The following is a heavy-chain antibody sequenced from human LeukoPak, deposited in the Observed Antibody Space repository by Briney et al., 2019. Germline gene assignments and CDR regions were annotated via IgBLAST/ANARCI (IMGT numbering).Heavy chain of an antibody. D-gene: IGHD2-2*01. Sequence: RSLRLSCAASGFTFSSYGMHWVRQAPGKGLEWVAVIWYDGSNKYYADSVKGRFTISRDNSKNTLYLQMNSLRAEDTAVDYCARAPTYQLPSEFFDYWSQGTLVTVSS. CDR1: GFTFSSYG. J-gene: IGHJ4*02. CDR2: IWYDGSNK. CDR3: ARAPTYQLPSEFFDY. V-gene: IGHV3-33*01.